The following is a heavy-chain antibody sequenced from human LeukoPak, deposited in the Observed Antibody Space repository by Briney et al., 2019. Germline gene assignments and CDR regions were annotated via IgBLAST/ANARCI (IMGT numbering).Heavy chain of an antibody. J-gene: IGHJ4*02. CDR2: LNSGATSE. CDR3: ARVICTGGSCFQNDY. D-gene: IGHD2-8*02. CDR1: GFIFSNFE. Sequence: GGSLRLSCTASGFIFSNFEMNWVRQSPGKGLQWVAYLNSGATSEYYADSVKGRFTISRDNAKNSLYLQMNSLGVQDTAIYYCARVICTGGSCFQNDYWGQGTLVTVSS. V-gene: IGHV3-48*03.